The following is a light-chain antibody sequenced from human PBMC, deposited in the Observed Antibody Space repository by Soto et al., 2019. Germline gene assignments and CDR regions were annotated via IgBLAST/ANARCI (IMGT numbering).Light chain of an antibody. V-gene: IGLV1-51*02. Sequence: QSVLTQPPSVSAAPGQKVTISCSGSTTNIGNHFVSWYRHLPGTAPQLIIYEDNQRSSEIPDRFSGSKSGTTATLGITGLQTGDEADYYCATWDTSLSVRFGGGTQLTVL. CDR2: EDN. J-gene: IGLJ2*01. CDR1: TTNIGNHF. CDR3: ATWDTSLSVR.